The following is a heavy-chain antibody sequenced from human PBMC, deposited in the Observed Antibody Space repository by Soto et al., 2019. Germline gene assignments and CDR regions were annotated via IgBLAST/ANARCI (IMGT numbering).Heavy chain of an antibody. CDR2: IFHGGST. Sequence: SETLSLTCAVSGGSIRSSYWWSWVRQPPGKGLVWIGEIFHGGSTNYHPSLKSRVTITVDKSRNQFFLKLNSVTAADKAGYFFASLHRPTSDVHFLSRSGGHQEGLAVWGRGTSVT. J-gene: IGHJ6*02. V-gene: IGHV4-4*02. CDR1: GGSIRSSYW. CDR3: ASLHRPTSDVHFLSRSGGHQEGLAV. D-gene: IGHD3-3*02.